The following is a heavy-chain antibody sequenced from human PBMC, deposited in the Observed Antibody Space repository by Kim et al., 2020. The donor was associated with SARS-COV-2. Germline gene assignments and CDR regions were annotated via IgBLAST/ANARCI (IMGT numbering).Heavy chain of an antibody. CDR3: ASMYYYGSGIGGYYGRDV. V-gene: IGHV4-59*13. Sequence: SETLSLTCTVSGGSISSYYWSWIRQPPGKGLEWIGYIYYSGSTNYNPSLKSRVTISVDTSKNQFSLKLSSVTAADTAVYYCASMYYYGSGIGGYYGRDVWGQGTTVTVSS. CDR2: IYYSGST. J-gene: IGHJ6*02. D-gene: IGHD3-10*01. CDR1: GGSISSYY.